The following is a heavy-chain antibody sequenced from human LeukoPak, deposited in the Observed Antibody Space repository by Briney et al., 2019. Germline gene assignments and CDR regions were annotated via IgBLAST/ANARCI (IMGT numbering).Heavy chain of an antibody. J-gene: IGHJ3*02. CDR2: IYYSGST. V-gene: IGHV4-30-4*01. Sequence: SQTLSLTCTVSGGSISSGDYYWSWIRQPPGKGLEWIGYIYYSGSTYYNPSLKSRVTISVDTSKNQFSLKLGSVTAADTAVYYCARPRAQWLGNDGFDMWGQGTLVTVSS. D-gene: IGHD6-19*01. CDR1: GGSISSGDYY. CDR3: ARPRAQWLGNDGFDM.